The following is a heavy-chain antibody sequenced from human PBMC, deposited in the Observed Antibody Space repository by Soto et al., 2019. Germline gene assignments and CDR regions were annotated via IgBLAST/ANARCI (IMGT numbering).Heavy chain of an antibody. CDR1: GGTFSSYA. D-gene: IGHD6-13*01. V-gene: IGHV1-69*12. CDR3: ARERIAAAGTRYSGMDV. CDR2: IIPIFGTA. J-gene: IGHJ6*02. Sequence: QVQLVQSGAEVKKPGSSVKVSCKASGGTFSSYAISWVRQAPGQGLEWMGGIIPIFGTANYAQKFQGRVTITADDSTSTAYMELSSLRSEDTAVYYCARERIAAAGTRYSGMDVWGQGTTVTVSS.